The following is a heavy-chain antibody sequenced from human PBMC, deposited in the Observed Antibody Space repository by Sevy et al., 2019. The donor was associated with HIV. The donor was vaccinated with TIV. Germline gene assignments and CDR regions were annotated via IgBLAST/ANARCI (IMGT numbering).Heavy chain of an antibody. Sequence: GGSLRLSCVASGFTFRSFSMHWVRQAPGKGLQSIAYISSSGTTIYYADAVRGRFTISRDNAKDSLYLQMNSLRADDTAVYYCARAVGGTYRYDDYWGQGTLVTVSS. V-gene: IGHV3-48*01. CDR1: GFTFRSFS. D-gene: IGHD3-16*02. CDR3: ARAVGGTYRYDDY. J-gene: IGHJ4*02. CDR2: ISSSGTTI.